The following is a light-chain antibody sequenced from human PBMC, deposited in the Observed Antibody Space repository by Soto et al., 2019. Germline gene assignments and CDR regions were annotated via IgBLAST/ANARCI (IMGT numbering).Light chain of an antibody. Sequence: IVLTQSPGTLSLSPGERATLSCRASQSVSSSYLAWYQQKPGQAPRLLIYDASNRATGIPARFSGSGSGTDFTLTISRLEPEDFAVYYCQYYGSSHSNTFGQGTRLEIK. CDR3: QYYGSSHSNT. CDR2: DAS. J-gene: IGKJ5*01. CDR1: QSVSSSY. V-gene: IGKV3-20*01.